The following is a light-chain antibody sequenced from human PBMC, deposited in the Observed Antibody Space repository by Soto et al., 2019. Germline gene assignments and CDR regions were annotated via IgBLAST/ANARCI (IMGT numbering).Light chain of an antibody. CDR3: LQDYNYPRT. Sequence: AIQMTQSPSSLSASVGERVTITCRASQGIANELGWYQQKPGKAPQLLIYAASTLESGVPSRFSGSGSGTDFTLTISSLRPEDFATYYCLQDYNYPRTFGHGTKVEIK. CDR2: AAS. J-gene: IGKJ1*01. CDR1: QGIANE. V-gene: IGKV1-6*01.